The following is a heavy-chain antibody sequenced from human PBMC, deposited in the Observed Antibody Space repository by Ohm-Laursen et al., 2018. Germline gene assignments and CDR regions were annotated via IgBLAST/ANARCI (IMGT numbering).Heavy chain of an antibody. CDR3: ARHTSSSGYYWAMDAFDI. Sequence: LRLSCSASGFTFSSYHINWVRQPPGKGLEWIGEINHSGSTSYNPPLKSRVTISVDTSKNQFSLKLSSVTAADTAVYYCARHTSSSGYYWAMDAFDIWGQGTMVTVSS. CDR1: GFTFSSYH. J-gene: IGHJ3*02. CDR2: INHSGST. V-gene: IGHV4-34*01. D-gene: IGHD3-22*01.